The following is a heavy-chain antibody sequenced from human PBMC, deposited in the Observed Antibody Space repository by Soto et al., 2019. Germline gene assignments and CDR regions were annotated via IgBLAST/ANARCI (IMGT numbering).Heavy chain of an antibody. V-gene: IGHV4-30-4*08. D-gene: IGHD7-27*01. CDR1: GDAIYIGGYY. Sequence: PSETLSLTCTVSGDAIYIGGYYWTWIRQHPGKGLEWIGYIYHTATTYYNPSFESRVAISVDTSKSQFSLNVTSVTAADTAVYFCARGRYCLTGRCFPNWFDSWGQGALVTV. J-gene: IGHJ5*01. CDR2: IYHTATT. CDR3: ARGRYCLTGRCFPNWFDS.